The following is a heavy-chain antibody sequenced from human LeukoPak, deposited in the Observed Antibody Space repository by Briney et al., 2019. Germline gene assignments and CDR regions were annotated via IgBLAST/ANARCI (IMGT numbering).Heavy chain of an antibody. V-gene: IGHV4-39*07. CDR1: GGSISSNNYY. Sequence: SETLSLTCTVSGGSISSNNYYWSWIRQPPGKGLEWIGEINHSGSTNYNPSLKSRVTISVDTSKNQFSLKLSSVTAADTAVYYCARGGVTMVRGHPIDYWGQGTLVTVSS. J-gene: IGHJ4*02. D-gene: IGHD3-10*01. CDR2: INHSGST. CDR3: ARGGVTMVRGHPIDY.